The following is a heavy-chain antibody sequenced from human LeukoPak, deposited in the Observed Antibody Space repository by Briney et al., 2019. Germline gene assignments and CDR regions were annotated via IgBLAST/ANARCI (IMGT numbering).Heavy chain of an antibody. CDR1: GGTFSSYA. CDR2: IIPILGIA. J-gene: IGHJ4*02. CDR3: ARGLTTVHDY. Sequence: SVKVSCKASGGTFSSYAIIWVRLAPGQGLEWMGRIIPILGIANYAQKFQGRVTITADKSTSTAYMELSSLRSEDTAVYYCARGLTTVHDYWGQGTLVTVSS. D-gene: IGHD4-17*01. V-gene: IGHV1-69*04.